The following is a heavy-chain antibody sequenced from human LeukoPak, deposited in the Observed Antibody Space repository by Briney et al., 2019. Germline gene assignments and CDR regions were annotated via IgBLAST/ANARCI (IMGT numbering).Heavy chain of an antibody. D-gene: IGHD2-2*01. V-gene: IGHV4-31*03. CDR3: ARDLLWSRGMDV. CDR1: GGSISRGGYY. CDR2: IYYSGST. Sequence: SETLSLTCTVSGGSISRGGYYWSWIRQHPGKGLEWIGYIYYSGSTYYNPSLKSRVTISVDTSKNQFSLKLSSVTAADTAVYYCARDLLWSRGMDVWGQGTTVTVSS. J-gene: IGHJ6*02.